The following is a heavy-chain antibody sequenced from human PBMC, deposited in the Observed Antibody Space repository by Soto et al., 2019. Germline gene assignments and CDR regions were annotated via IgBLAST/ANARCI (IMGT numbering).Heavy chain of an antibody. J-gene: IGHJ3*02. D-gene: IGHD3-10*01. CDR1: GGTLSDHG. V-gene: IGHV1-69*06. Sequence: QVQLEQSGAEVKKPGSSVKISCKASGGTLSDHGVSWLRQAPGQGLEWVGGTIPVFNTANYAPQFQGRVTIAADKSTNIAYMELGSLRSDDTAFYYCERGVYGSGNYYTGPSAFDIWGQGTLVIVSS. CDR3: ERGVYGSGNYYTGPSAFDI. CDR2: TIPVFNTA.